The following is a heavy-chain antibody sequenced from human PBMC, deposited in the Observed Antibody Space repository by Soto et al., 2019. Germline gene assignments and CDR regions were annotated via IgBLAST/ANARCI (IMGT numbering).Heavy chain of an antibody. Sequence: QVQLVQSGAEVKKPGASVKVSCKASGYTFTSYYMHWVRQAPGQGLEWMGIINPSGGSTSYAQKCQGRVPKTTDTXTSTVYMELSSLRSEDTAVYYCALLDPLQQPPHPLWGQGTLVTVSS. CDR1: GYTFTSYY. CDR2: INPSGGST. J-gene: IGHJ4*02. D-gene: IGHD6-13*01. V-gene: IGHV1-46*03. CDR3: ALLDPLQQPPHPL.